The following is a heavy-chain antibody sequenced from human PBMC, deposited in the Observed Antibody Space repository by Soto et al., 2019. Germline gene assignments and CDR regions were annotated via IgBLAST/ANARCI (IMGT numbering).Heavy chain of an antibody. Sequence: AHLVESGGGVVQPGRSLRLSSAASGLTFSFYDIHWVRQAPGKGLEWVAVISFDGSNKHYADSVKGRFTISRDNSKNTLYLQMSSLRPEDTAGYYSAIIHSGSFVFDIWGQGTKVTVSS. CDR3: AIIHSGSFVFDI. V-gene: IGHV3-30*03. CDR2: ISFDGSNK. CDR1: GLTFSFYD. D-gene: IGHD1-26*01. J-gene: IGHJ3*02.